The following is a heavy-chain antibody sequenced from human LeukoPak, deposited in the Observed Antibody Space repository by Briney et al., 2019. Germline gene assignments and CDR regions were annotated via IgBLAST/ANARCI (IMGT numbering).Heavy chain of an antibody. CDR1: GYTFTSYG. CDR2: ISAYNGNT. CDR3: ARDLDQYSGRYGGFGHDF. D-gene: IGHD1-26*01. Sequence: ASVKVSCKASGYTFTSYGINWVRQAPGQGLEWMGWISAYNGNTNYAQKLQGRVTMTTDTSTSTAYMELWSLRSDDTAVYYCARDLDQYSGRYGGFGHDFWGQGTLVTVSS. J-gene: IGHJ4*02. V-gene: IGHV1-18*01.